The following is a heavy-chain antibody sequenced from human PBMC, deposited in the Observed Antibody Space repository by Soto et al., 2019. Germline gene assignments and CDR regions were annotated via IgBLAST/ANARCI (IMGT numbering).Heavy chain of an antibody. CDR1: GYTFTSYG. D-gene: IGHD6-19*01. CDR3: ARDLEQWLDPYYFDY. V-gene: IGHV1-18*01. J-gene: IGHJ4*02. CDR2: ISAYNGNT. Sequence: QVQLVQSGAEVKKPGASVKVSCKASGYTFTSYGISWVRQAPGQGLEWMGWISAYNGNTNYAQKLQGRVTITTDTSTSTAYMELRSLRSDDTAVYYCARDLEQWLDPYYFDYWGQGTLVTVSS.